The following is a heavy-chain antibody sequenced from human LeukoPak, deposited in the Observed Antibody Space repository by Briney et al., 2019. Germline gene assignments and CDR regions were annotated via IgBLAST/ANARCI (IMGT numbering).Heavy chain of an antibody. Sequence: SETLSLTCTVSGASISSGGHYWNWIRQPPGKGLEWIGYIYCSRSTSYSPSLKSRLTISVDTSKNQFSLKLSSVTAADTAVYYCARDGYNSGYFDYWGQGTLVTVSS. V-gene: IGHV4-30-4*01. J-gene: IGHJ4*02. CDR3: ARDGYNSGYFDY. D-gene: IGHD5-24*01. CDR2: IYCSRST. CDR1: GASISSGGHY.